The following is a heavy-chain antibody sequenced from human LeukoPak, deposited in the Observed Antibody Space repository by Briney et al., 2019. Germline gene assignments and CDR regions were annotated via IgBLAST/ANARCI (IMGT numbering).Heavy chain of an antibody. D-gene: IGHD2-15*01. CDR2: IYSGGST. V-gene: IGHV3-53*01. CDR1: GFPLSSNY. CDR3: ARAMCSGDKCYFDY. J-gene: IGHJ4*02. Sequence: GGPLRLSCAASGFPLSSNYMSWVRQTAGKGLEWVSLIYSGGSTYYADSVKGRFTISRDNAKNTLYLQMNSLRAEDTAVYYCARAMCSGDKCYFDYWGQGTLVTVAS.